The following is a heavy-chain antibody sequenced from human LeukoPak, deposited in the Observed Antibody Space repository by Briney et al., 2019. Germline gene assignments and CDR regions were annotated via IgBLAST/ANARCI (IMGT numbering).Heavy chain of an antibody. D-gene: IGHD6-13*01. J-gene: IGHJ4*02. CDR3: ARDRHINSWSNDRFDY. CDR1: RFTFSNYW. V-gene: IGHV3-7*01. Sequence: GGSLRLSCAASRFTFSNYWMTWVRQAPGKGLEWVGNINEDACEINYVDSVKGRFTISRVNAENSLYLQINSLSAEDTAIYYCARDRHINSWSNDRFDYWGQGAPVTVSS. CDR2: INEDACEI.